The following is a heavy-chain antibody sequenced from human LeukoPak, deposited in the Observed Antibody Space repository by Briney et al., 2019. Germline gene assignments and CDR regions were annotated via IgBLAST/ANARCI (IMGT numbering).Heavy chain of an antibody. CDR3: AKDRGFGFVQIHPGWDY. J-gene: IGHJ4*02. CDR1: GFIFSNFV. D-gene: IGHD5-12*01. CDR2: ISASGGTT. Sequence: GGSLRLSCAASGFIFSNFVMKWVRQAPGKGLEWVSTISASGGTTYYADSVKGRFTISRDNSKHTLYLQMSSLRAEDTAVYYCAKDRGFGFVQIHPGWDYWGQGTLVTVSS. V-gene: IGHV3-23*01.